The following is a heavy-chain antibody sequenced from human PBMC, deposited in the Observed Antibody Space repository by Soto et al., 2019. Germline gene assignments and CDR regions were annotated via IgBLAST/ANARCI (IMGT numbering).Heavy chain of an antibody. CDR3: ARGGYCSSTSCFSDYYGMDV. D-gene: IGHD2-2*01. V-gene: IGHV3-72*01. Sequence: EVQLVESGGGLVQPGGSLRLSCAASGFTFSDHYMDWVRQAPGKGLEWVGRSRNKANSYTTEYAASVKGRFTISRDDSKNSLYLQMNSLITGDTAVYYCARGGYCSSTSCFSDYYGMDVWGQGTTVTVSS. J-gene: IGHJ6*02. CDR1: GFTFSDHY. CDR2: SRNKANSYTT.